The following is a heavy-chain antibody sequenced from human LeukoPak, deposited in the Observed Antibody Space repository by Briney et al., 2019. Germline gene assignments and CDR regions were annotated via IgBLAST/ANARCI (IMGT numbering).Heavy chain of an antibody. D-gene: IGHD6-19*01. CDR1: GYTFNGYY. Sequence: ASVKVSCKASGYTFNGYYIHWVRQAPGQGLEWMGWINPNSGGTNYAQKFQGRVTMTRDTSISTAYMEVSRLRSDDTAVFYCATSSGWKSNIDCWVQGTVDSVSS. CDR3: ATSSGWKSNIDC. V-gene: IGHV1-2*02. CDR2: INPNSGGT. J-gene: IGHJ4*02.